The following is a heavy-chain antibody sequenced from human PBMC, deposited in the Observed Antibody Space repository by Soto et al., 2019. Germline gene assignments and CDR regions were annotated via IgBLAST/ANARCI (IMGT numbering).Heavy chain of an antibody. D-gene: IGHD3-10*01. V-gene: IGHV4-30-2*01. CDR1: GASITYGAYS. CDR2: INHLETT. CDR3: ARGGGFDSFDY. J-gene: IGHJ4*02. Sequence: TLSLTCTVSGASITYGAYSWSWIRQTPGKGLEWIGYINHLETTFYNPSFESRLTLSIDRTKNQFSLNLKSMSAADRAVYFCARGGGFDSFDYWGQGNLVTVSS.